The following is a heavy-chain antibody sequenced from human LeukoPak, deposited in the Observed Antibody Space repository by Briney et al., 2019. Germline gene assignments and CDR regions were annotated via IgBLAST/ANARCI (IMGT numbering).Heavy chain of an antibody. CDR3: TELRGAFPE. CDR1: GFNFNSAW. CDR2: MKSSGDGATI. V-gene: IGHV3-15*01. Sequence: PGGSLRLSCAASGFNFNSAWMNWVRQAPGKGLEWVGLMKSSGDGATIHYAAPVNGRFTISRDDSKNTLYVQMSSLKTEDIATYCVTELRGAFPEWGQGTKVTVSS. D-gene: IGHD3-10*01. J-gene: IGHJ3*01.